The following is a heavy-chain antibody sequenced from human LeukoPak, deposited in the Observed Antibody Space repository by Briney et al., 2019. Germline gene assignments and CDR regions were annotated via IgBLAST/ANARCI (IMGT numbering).Heavy chain of an antibody. CDR2: IYYSGGS. CDR3: ARGQGYGLLNALDY. Sequence: SETLSLTCTVSGGFITNYYWGWIRQPPGKGLEWIGYIYYSGGSNSNPSLKSRVSISVDTSKNHFSLNLTSVTAADMAVYYCARGQGYGLLNALDYWGQGTLVTVSS. J-gene: IGHJ4*02. CDR1: GGFITNYY. D-gene: IGHD4-17*01. V-gene: IGHV4-59*01.